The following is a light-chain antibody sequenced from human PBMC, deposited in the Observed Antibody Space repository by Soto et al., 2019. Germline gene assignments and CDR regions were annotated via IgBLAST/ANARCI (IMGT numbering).Light chain of an antibody. V-gene: IGLV2-14*01. J-gene: IGLJ1*01. CDR3: SSYTSSSSYV. CDR1: SSDLGIYNY. Sequence: ALTQPASVSGSPGQSITISCTGTSSDLGIYNYVSWYQHHPGKAPKLMIYEVSDRPSGVSNRFSGSKSGNTASLTISGLQAEDEADYYCSSYTSSSSYVFGTGTKLTVL. CDR2: EVS.